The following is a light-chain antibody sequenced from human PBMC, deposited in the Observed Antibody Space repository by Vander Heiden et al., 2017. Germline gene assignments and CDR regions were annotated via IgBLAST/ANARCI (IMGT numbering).Light chain of an antibody. V-gene: IGKV1-33*01. Sequence: DIQMTHSPSSLSASVGDRVTITCQASQDISKDLNQHQQKPGQAPKLLIYDASNLEISVPLRVSGTGSGTDFTFTISSLQPEVIANYYCQQYDNLPFAFGPGTKVDIK. CDR1: QDISKD. CDR3: QQYDNLPFA. CDR2: DAS. J-gene: IGKJ3*01.